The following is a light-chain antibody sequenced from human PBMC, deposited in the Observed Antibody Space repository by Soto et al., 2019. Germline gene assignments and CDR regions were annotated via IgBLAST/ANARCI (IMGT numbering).Light chain of an antibody. Sequence: EIVLPQSPGTLSLSPGERATLSCRASQSVSSKYLAWYQQKPGQAPRVLIYGTSIRASVVPERFSGGGSGTDFTLTITRLEPEDFAVYYCQQYGSSLFTFGPGTNVDFK. V-gene: IGKV3-20*01. CDR1: QSVSSKY. CDR3: QQYGSSLFT. J-gene: IGKJ3*01. CDR2: GTS.